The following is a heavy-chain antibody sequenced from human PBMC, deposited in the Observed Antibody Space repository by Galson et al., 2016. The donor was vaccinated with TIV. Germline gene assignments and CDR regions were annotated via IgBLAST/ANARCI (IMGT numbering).Heavy chain of an antibody. J-gene: IGHJ4*02. CDR2: ISGYNGNT. V-gene: IGHV1-18*01. D-gene: IGHD3-9*01. CDR1: GYTFSNYG. CDR3: ARDRMAILTGYECDY. Sequence: SVKVSCKASGYTFSNYGVSWIRQAPGHGLEWMGWISGYNGNTNYAQKFQGRVTLTTDTLTGTAYMELRSLTPDDTAIYYCARDRMAILTGYECDYWGQGTQVTVSS.